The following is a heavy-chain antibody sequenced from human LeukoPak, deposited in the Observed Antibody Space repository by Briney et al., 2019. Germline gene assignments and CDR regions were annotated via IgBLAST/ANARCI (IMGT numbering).Heavy chain of an antibody. D-gene: IGHD3-10*01. J-gene: IGHJ5*02. Sequence: SETLSLTCVASGGSMSSGGYSWSWIRQPPGKGLEWIGYIYYSGTTNYNPSLKSRVTISVDTSKKQFSLKLSSVTAADTAVYYCARGSSLLWFGELKPFDPWGQGTLVTVSS. V-gene: IGHV4-30-4*07. CDR1: GGSMSSGGYS. CDR3: ARGSSLLWFGELKPFDP. CDR2: IYYSGTT.